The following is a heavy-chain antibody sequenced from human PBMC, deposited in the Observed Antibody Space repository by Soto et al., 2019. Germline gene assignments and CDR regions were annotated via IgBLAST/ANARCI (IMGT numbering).Heavy chain of an antibody. Sequence: EVQLVESGGGLVQPGRSLRLSCVASGFTFGDYGMHWVRQAPGRGPEWVSGITWNSGKIGYAETVKGRFTISRDNAKNSLYLQMNSLSAEDTALYYCVKDGLSSVFGSVFDGSDIWGHGTMVTVSS. J-gene: IGHJ3*02. CDR3: VKDGLSSVFGSVFDGSDI. CDR1: GFTFGDYG. V-gene: IGHV3-9*01. CDR2: ITWNSGKI. D-gene: IGHD3-3*01.